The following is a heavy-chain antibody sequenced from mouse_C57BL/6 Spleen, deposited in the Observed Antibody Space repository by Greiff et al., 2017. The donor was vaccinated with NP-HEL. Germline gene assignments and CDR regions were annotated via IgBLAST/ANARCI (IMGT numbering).Heavy chain of an antibody. CDR1: GFTFSNYW. J-gene: IGHJ3*01. CDR2: IRLKSDNYAT. D-gene: IGHD4-1*01. CDR3: TGEDWDVRFAY. V-gene: IGHV6-3*01. Sequence: EVKLMESGGGLVQPGGSMKLSCVASGFTFSNYWMNWVRQSPEKGLEWVAQIRLKSDNYATHYAESVKGRFTISRDDSKSSVYLQMNNLRAEDTGIYYCTGEDWDVRFAYWGQGTLVTVSA.